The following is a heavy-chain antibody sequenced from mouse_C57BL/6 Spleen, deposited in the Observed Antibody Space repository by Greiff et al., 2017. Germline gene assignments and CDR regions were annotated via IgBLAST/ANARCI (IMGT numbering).Heavy chain of an antibody. CDR2: IDPSDSYT. CDR1: GYTFTSYW. J-gene: IGHJ3*01. Sequence: VQLQQPGAELVMPGASVKLSCKASGYTFTSYWMHWVKQRPGQGLEWIGEIDPSDSYTNYKQTFKGKSTLTVDKSSSTAYMQLSSLTSEDSAVYYCARVGLAWFAYWGQGTLVTVSA. V-gene: IGHV1-69*01. D-gene: IGHD4-1*01. CDR3: ARVGLAWFAY.